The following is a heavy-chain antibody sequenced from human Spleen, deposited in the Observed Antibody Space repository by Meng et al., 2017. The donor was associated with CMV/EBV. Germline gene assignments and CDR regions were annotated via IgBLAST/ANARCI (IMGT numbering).Heavy chain of an antibody. CDR2: INLNSGGT. D-gene: IGHD4-17*01. V-gene: IGHV1-2*02. J-gene: IGHJ4*02. CDR3: ARWKREYGDYAGRFDH. Sequence: ASVKVSCKASGYIFTDNYMHWVRQAPGQGLEWMGWINLNSGGTNYAHNLQGRVTMTRDTSISTAYMELSRLRSDATAVYYCARWKREYGDYAGRFDHWGQGTLVTVSS. CDR1: GYIFTDNY.